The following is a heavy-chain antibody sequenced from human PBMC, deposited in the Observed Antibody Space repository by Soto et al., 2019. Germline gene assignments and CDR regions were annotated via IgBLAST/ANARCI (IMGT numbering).Heavy chain of an antibody. CDR2: INPNSGGT. J-gene: IGHJ3*02. Sequence: QVQLVQSGAEVKKPGASVKVSCKASGYTFTGYYMHWVRQAPGQGLEWMGWINPNSGGTNYAQKFQGWVTMTRDTSISTAYMELSRLRSDDTAVYYCARGGLTVTTDDGFDIWGQGTMVTVSS. CDR1: GYTFTGYY. V-gene: IGHV1-2*04. CDR3: ARGGLTVTTDDGFDI. D-gene: IGHD4-17*01.